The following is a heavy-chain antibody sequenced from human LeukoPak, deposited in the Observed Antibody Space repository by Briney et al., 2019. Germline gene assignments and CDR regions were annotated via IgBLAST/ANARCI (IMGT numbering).Heavy chain of an antibody. J-gene: IGHJ4*02. CDR3: ARDYDFWSGFLDY. Sequence: GGSLRLSCAASGFTFSNYWMHWVRQALGKGLVWVSRINSDGSSTSYADSVKGRFTISRDNAKNTLSLQMNSLRAEDTAVYYCARDYDFWSGFLDYWGQGTLVTVSS. CDR1: GFTFSNYW. D-gene: IGHD3-3*01. V-gene: IGHV3-74*01. CDR2: INSDGSST.